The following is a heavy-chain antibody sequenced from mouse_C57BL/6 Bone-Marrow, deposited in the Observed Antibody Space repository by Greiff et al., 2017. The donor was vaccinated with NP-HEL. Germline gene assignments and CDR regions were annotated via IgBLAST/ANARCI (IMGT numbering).Heavy chain of an antibody. D-gene: IGHD1-1*01. J-gene: IGHJ2*01. CDR2: IDPETGGT. Sequence: QVQLKQSGAELVRPGASVTLSCKASGYTFTDYEMHWVKQTPVHGLEWIGAIDPETGGTAYNQKFKGKAILTADKSSSTAYMELRSLTSEDSAVYYCTRHYSLITTVVAPDYWGQGTTLTVSS. V-gene: IGHV1-15*01. CDR3: TRHYSLITTVVAPDY. CDR1: GYTFTDYE.